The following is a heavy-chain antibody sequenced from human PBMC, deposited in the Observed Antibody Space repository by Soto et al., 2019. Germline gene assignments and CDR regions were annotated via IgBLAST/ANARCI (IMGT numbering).Heavy chain of an antibody. J-gene: IGHJ6*02. Sequence: GGSLRLSCAASGFTFSSYAMHWVRQAPGKGLEWVAVISYDGSNKYYADSVKGRFTISRDNSKNTLYLQMNSLRAEDTAVYYCARDLSLTIVVVVAATSSGMDFWGQGTTVTVS. CDR3: ARDLSLTIVVVVAATSSGMDF. CDR2: ISYDGSNK. CDR1: GFTFSSYA. V-gene: IGHV3-30-3*01. D-gene: IGHD2-15*01.